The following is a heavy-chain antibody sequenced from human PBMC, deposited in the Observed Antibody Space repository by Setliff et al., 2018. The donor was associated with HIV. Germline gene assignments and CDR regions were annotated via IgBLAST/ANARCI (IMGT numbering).Heavy chain of an antibody. V-gene: IGHV1-2*02. CDR3: AANEGDMHYYGSGSLRYFQH. CDR1: GYTFSGYY. D-gene: IGHD3-10*01. Sequence: AAVKVSCKDSGYTFSGYYIHWVRQAPGPGLEWMGWLNPRSGGSDYAQRFQGRVTMTRDTSISTAYMELSRLTSDDTAVYYCAANEGDMHYYGSGSLRYFQHWGQGTLVTVSS. CDR2: LNPRSGGS. J-gene: IGHJ1*01.